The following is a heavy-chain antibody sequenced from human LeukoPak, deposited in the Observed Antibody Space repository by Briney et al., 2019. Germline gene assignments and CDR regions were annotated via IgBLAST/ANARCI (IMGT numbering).Heavy chain of an antibody. CDR2: IRYDGSNK. J-gene: IGHJ4*02. CDR3: ARGWSDSSPYDC. Sequence: GGSLRLSCAASGFTFSSYGMHWVRQAPGKGLEWVAFIRYDGSNKYYADSVKGRFTISRDNSKNTLYLQMNSLRVDDTAVYYCARGWSDSSPYDCWGQGTLVTVSS. V-gene: IGHV3-30*02. CDR1: GFTFSSYG. D-gene: IGHD1-1*01.